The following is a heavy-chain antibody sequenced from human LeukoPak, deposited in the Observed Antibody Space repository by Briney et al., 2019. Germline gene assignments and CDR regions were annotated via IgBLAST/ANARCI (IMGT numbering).Heavy chain of an antibody. D-gene: IGHD3-3*01. CDR1: GGSLSGYY. V-gene: IGHV4-34*01. J-gene: IGHJ3*02. CDR3: ARFTIWSGAFDI. Sequence: SETLSLTCAVYGGSLSGYYWSWIRQPPGRGLEWIGEINHSGSTNYNPSLKSRVTISVDTSKNQFSLKLSPVTAADTAVYYCARFTIWSGAFDIWGQGTMVTVSS. CDR2: INHSGST.